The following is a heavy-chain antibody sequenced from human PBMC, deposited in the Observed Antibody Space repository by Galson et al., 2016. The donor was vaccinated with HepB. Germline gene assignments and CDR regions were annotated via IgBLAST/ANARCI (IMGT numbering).Heavy chain of an antibody. J-gene: IGHJ4*02. D-gene: IGHD1-26*01. Sequence: SLRLSCAASGLTFRDYYMSWIRQAPGKGLEWVSYISSSANNIKYADSVEGRFTVSRDNADNSLYLQMDNLRADGTAVYYCARQGSGSYRFDYWGQGTLVTVSS. V-gene: IGHV3-11*01. CDR2: ISSSANNI. CDR3: ARQGSGSYRFDY. CDR1: GLTFRDYY.